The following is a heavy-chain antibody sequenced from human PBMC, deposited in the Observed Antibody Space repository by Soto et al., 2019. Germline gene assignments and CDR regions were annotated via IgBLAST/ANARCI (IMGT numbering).Heavy chain of an antibody. Sequence: AGGSLRLSCAASGFTFSSYSMNWVRQAPGKGLEWVSSISSSSSYIYYADSVKGRFTISRDNAKNSLYLQMNSLRAEDTAVYYCARSPREVATILGYYYYYMDVWGKGTTVTVSS. CDR1: GFTFSSYS. V-gene: IGHV3-21*01. CDR2: ISSSSSYI. D-gene: IGHD5-12*01. J-gene: IGHJ6*03. CDR3: ARSPREVATILGYYYYYMDV.